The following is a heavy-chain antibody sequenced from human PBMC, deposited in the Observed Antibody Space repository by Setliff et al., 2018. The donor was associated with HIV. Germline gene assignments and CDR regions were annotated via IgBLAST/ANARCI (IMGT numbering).Heavy chain of an antibody. CDR2: FHYSAST. J-gene: IGHJ4*02. V-gene: IGHV4-39*07. CDR1: GGSISTSSYY. D-gene: IGHD2-15*01. CDR3: ARDRILYCSGGSCFFDY. Sequence: PSETLSLTCNVSGGSISTSSYYWGWIRQPPGKGLEWIGSFHYSASTSYNPSLKSRVTMSVDASKNQFSLKLSSVTAADTAVYYCARDRILYCSGGSCFFDYWGQGTLVTVSS.